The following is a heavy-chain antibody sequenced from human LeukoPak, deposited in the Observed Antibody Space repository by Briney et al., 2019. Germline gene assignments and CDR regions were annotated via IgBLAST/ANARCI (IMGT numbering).Heavy chain of an antibody. Sequence: KPSETLSLTCTVSGGSISSYYWSWIRQPPGKGLEWIGYIYYSGSTNYNPSLKSRVTISVDTSKNHFSLELSSATAADTAVYFCARGRVSSSTWYSTYYYYFYMNVWGKGTTVTVSS. D-gene: IGHD6-13*01. CDR1: GGSISSYY. J-gene: IGHJ6*03. CDR3: ARGRVSSSTWYSTYYYYFYMNV. CDR2: IYYSGST. V-gene: IGHV4-59*01.